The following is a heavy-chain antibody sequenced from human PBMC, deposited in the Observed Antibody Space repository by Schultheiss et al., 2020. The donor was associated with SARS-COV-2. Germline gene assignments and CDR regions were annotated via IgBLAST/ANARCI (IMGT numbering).Heavy chain of an antibody. Sequence: SLRLSCAASGFTFDDYAMHWVRQAPGKGLEWVSGISWNSGSIGYADSVKGRFTISRDNAKNSLYLQMNSLRAEDTALYYCAKSEGAAVTDAFDIWGQGTMVTVSS. CDR2: ISWNSGSI. CDR1: GFTFDDYA. V-gene: IGHV3-9*01. CDR3: AKSEGAAVTDAFDI. D-gene: IGHD6-13*01. J-gene: IGHJ3*02.